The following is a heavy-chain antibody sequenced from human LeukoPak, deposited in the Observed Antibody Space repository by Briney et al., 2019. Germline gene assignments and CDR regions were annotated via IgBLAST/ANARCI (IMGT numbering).Heavy chain of an antibody. CDR2: ISTKSGDT. D-gene: IGHD6-13*01. J-gene: IGHJ4*02. Sequence: GASVKVSCKASGYTFTDYYIHWVRQAPGQGLERLGWISTKSGDTNYAQKFQGRVTLTRDTSITTAYMDLSRLRSDDTAVYYCARGGIVAADYSDYWGQGTLVTVSS. CDR3: ARGGIVAADYSDY. CDR1: GYTFTDYY. V-gene: IGHV1-2*02.